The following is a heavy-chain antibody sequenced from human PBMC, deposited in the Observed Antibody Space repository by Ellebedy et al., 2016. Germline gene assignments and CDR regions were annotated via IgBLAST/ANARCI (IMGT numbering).Heavy chain of an antibody. D-gene: IGHD6-13*01. CDR2: IIPIFGTA. Sequence: SVKVSXKASRGTFSSYAISWVRQAPGQGLEWMGGIIPIFGTANYAQKFQGRVTMTRDTSTSTVYMELSSLRSEDTAVYYCARDYGQHQNQYYYYYGMDVWGQGTTVTVSS. V-gene: IGHV1-69*05. CDR3: ARDYGQHQNQYYYYYGMDV. J-gene: IGHJ6*02. CDR1: RGTFSSYA.